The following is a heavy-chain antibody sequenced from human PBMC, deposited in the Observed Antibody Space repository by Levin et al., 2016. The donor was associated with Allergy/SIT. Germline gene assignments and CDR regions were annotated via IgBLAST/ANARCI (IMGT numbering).Heavy chain of an antibody. V-gene: IGHV1-46*01. D-gene: IGHD6-19*01. J-gene: IGHJ4*02. CDR2: INPSGGST. CDR3: AGHSSGWYPLDY. Sequence: ASVKVSCKASGYTFTSYYMHWVRQAPGQGLEWMGIINPSGGSTSYAQKFQGRVTMTRDTSTSTVYMELSSLRSEDTAVYYCAGHSSGWYPLDYWGQGTLVTVSS. CDR1: GYTFTSYY.